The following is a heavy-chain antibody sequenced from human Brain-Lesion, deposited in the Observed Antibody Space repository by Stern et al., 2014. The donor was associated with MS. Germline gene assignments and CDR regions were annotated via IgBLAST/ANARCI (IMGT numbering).Heavy chain of an antibody. V-gene: IGHV3-11*01. Sequence: QVQLMQSGGGLVKAGGSLRLSCAASGFTFSDYYMSWIRQAPGKGLEWVSYISPGGTSVYYAESVEGRFTISRDNAKNSLFLQMNSLRAEDTAIYYCVRDLCKSRICYPFDYWGQGTPVTVSS. CDR1: GFTFSDYY. D-gene: IGHD2-15*01. J-gene: IGHJ4*02. CDR3: VRDLCKSRICYPFDY. CDR2: ISPGGTSV.